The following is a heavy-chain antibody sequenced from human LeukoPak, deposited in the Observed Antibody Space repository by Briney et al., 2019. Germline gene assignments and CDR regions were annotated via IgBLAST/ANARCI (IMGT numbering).Heavy chain of an antibody. CDR1: GITFTNAW. V-gene: IGHV3-15*01. Sequence: PGGSLRLSCVASGITFTNAWMSWVRQAPGKGPEWVGRIKSKTEGATIDYAAPVKGRFTISRDDSKNTLYLQMNSLRTEDTAVYYCTTSGCSSAWPPASYFDLWGRGTLVTVSS. CDR3: TTSGCSSAWPPASYFDL. CDR2: IKSKTEGATI. J-gene: IGHJ2*01. D-gene: IGHD6-19*01.